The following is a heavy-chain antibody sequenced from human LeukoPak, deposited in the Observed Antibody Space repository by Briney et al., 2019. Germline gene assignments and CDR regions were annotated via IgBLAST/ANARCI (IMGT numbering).Heavy chain of an antibody. CDR2: ISAYNGNT. V-gene: IGHV1-18*01. Sequence: ASVKVSCKASGYTFTSYGISWVRQAPGQGLEWMGWISAYNGNTNYAQKLQGRVTMTTDTSTSTAYMELRSLRSDDTAVYYCARVGYYDFWSGYSAFDYWGREPWSPSPQ. CDR3: ARVGYYDFWSGYSAFDY. D-gene: IGHD3-3*01. J-gene: IGHJ4*02. CDR1: GYTFTSYG.